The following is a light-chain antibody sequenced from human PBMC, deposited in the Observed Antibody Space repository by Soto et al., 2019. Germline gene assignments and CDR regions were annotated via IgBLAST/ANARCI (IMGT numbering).Light chain of an antibody. J-gene: IGKJ2*01. CDR1: QNIDSY. V-gene: IGKV1-39*01. CDR3: QQSYSTPWT. Sequence: DIQMTQSPSSLSAYIGDRVTITCRASQNIDSYLNWYQQKPGKAPKLLIYSTSSLQSGVPSRFSGSGSGTDFTLTISTLQPDDFAPYFCQQSYSTPWTFGQGTKLEI. CDR2: STS.